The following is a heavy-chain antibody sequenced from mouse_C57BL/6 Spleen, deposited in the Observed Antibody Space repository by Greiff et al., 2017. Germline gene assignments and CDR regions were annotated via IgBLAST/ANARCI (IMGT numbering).Heavy chain of an antibody. CDR2: IDPETGGT. CDR1: GYTFTDYE. CDR3: TGFAMDY. V-gene: IGHV1-15*01. J-gene: IGHJ4*01. Sequence: QVQLQQSGAELVRPGASVTLSCKASGYTFTDYEMHWVKQTPVHGLEWIGAIDPETGGTAYNQKFKGKAILTADKSSSAAYMELRSLTSEDSAVYYCTGFAMDYWGQGTSVTVSS.